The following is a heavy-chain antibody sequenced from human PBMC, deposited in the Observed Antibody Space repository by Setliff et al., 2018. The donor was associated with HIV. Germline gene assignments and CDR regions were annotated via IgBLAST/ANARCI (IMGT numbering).Heavy chain of an antibody. Sequence: SETLSLTCTVSGGSIIDSRYFWGWLRQPPGKGLEWIGSVYYSGITYYSSSLKSRVTVSVDTSRIQFSLKLTSVTAADTAVYKCVRHVWSDDFLVPGWFDSWSQGTLVTVSS. CDR1: GGSIIDSRYF. CDR3: VRHVWSDDFLVPGWFDS. CDR2: VYYSGIT. J-gene: IGHJ5*01. V-gene: IGHV4-39*01. D-gene: IGHD3-3*01.